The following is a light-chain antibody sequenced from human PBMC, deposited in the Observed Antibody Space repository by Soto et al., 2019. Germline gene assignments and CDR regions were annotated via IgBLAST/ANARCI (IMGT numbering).Light chain of an antibody. CDR3: SSSTSSSTHLYV. CDR1: SSDVGGYNY. Sequence: QSVLTQPASVSGSPGQSITISCTGTSSDVGGYNYVSWYQQHPGKAPKLMIYDVSNRPSGVSNRFSGSKSGNTASLTISGLQAEDEADYYCSSSTSSSTHLYVFGTGPKVTVL. V-gene: IGLV2-14*01. J-gene: IGLJ1*01. CDR2: DVS.